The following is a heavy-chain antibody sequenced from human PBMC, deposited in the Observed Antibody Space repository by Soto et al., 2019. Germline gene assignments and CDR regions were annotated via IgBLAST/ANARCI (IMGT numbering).Heavy chain of an antibody. CDR2: IYSGGST. Sequence: GGSLRLSCAASGFTVSSNYMSWVRQAPGKGLEWVSVIYSGGSTYYADSVKGRFTISRDNSKNTLYLQMNSLRAEDTAVYYCAREAYYYGSGSYYTDYWGQGTLVTVSS. CDR3: AREAYYYGSGSYYTDY. D-gene: IGHD3-10*01. CDR1: GFTVSSNY. J-gene: IGHJ4*02. V-gene: IGHV3-53*01.